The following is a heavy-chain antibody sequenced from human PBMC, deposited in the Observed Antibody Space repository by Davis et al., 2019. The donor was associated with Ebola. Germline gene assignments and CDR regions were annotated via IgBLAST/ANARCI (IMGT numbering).Heavy chain of an antibody. Sequence: MPSETLSLTCAVYGGSFSGYYWSWIRQPPGKGLEWIGEINHNGSTNYNPSLKSRVTISVDTSKNQFSLKLSSVTAADTAVYYCAGGRFLEWLFDYWGQGTLVTVSS. J-gene: IGHJ4*02. CDR1: GGSFSGYY. CDR2: INHNGST. V-gene: IGHV4-34*01. D-gene: IGHD3-3*01. CDR3: AGGRFLEWLFDY.